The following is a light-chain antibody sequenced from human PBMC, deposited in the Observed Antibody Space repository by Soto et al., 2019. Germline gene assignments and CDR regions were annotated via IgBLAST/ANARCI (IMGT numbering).Light chain of an antibody. J-gene: IGLJ3*02. CDR2: DVS. V-gene: IGLV2-14*03. CDR1: SSDVGRYNY. CDR3: SSYTTSTTLV. Sequence: QSALTQPASMSGSPGQSITISCTGTSSDVGRYNYVSWYQQYPGKAPKLMIYDVSNRPSGVFNRFSGSKSGNTASLTISGLQAEDEADYYCSSYTTSTTLVFGGGTKLTVL.